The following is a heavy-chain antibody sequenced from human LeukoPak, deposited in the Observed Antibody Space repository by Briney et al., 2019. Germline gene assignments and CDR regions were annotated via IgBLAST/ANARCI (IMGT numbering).Heavy chain of an antibody. D-gene: IGHD2-2*02. Sequence: GGSLRLSCAASGFTFSNAWMSWVRQAPGKGLEWVGRIKSKTDGGTTDYAAPVKGRFAISGDDSKNMVYLQMNSLKTEDTAVYYCTTVSGCSTTSCYTWGQGTLVTVSS. V-gene: IGHV3-15*01. CDR2: IKSKTDGGTT. CDR3: TTVSGCSTTSCYT. J-gene: IGHJ5*02. CDR1: GFTFSNAW.